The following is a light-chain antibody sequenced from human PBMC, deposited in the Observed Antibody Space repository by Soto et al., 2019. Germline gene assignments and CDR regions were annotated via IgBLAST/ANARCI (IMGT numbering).Light chain of an antibody. V-gene: IGKV3-11*01. CDR1: QSVSSS. J-gene: IGKJ1*01. CDR2: DAS. Sequence: EIALTQSPATLSLSPGERATLSYRASQSVSSSLAWYQQKPGQAPRLLIYDASNRATGIPARFSGSGSGTDFTLTISSLEPEDFAVYYCQQRSNWPPTFGQGTKVEIK. CDR3: QQRSNWPPT.